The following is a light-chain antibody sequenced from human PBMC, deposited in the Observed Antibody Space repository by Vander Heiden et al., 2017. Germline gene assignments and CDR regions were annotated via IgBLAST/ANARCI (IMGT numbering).Light chain of an antibody. J-gene: IGKJ2*01. Sequence: EMLLTKSPGTLSLSPGERATLSCRASQSVSDNQLAWYQQKPGQAPRLLMYGVSNRATGIPDRFSGSGSGTDFTLIISRLEPEDFAVYFCHHYGASPYTFGQGTKLEIK. V-gene: IGKV3-20*01. CDR1: QSVSDNQ. CDR2: GVS. CDR3: HHYGASPYT.